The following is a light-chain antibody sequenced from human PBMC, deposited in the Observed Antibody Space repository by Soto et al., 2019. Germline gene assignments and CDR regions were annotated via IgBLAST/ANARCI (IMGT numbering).Light chain of an antibody. CDR1: QSVTNNN. V-gene: IGKV3D-20*02. CDR2: AAS. Sequence: EIVLTQSPGTLSLSPGERVTLSCRASQSVTNNNLAWFQQKPGQAPRLLIHAASTRAVGIPVRFSGGGSGTDFTPTISSLEPEDFAVYYCQQRSDWPPWTFGQGTKVDIK. CDR3: QQRSDWPPWT. J-gene: IGKJ1*01.